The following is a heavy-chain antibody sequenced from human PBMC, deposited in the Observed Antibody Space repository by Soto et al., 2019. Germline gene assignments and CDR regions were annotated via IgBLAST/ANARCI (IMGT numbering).Heavy chain of an antibody. Sequence: EVQLVESGGGLVQPGGSLRLSCAVSGFTVSSHYMSWVRQAPGKGLEWVSVIYSGGSTYYADSVKGRFTISRDNSKNTLYLQMNSLRAEDSAVYYCAQHDWFDPWGQGTLVTVYS. CDR3: AQHDWFDP. V-gene: IGHV3-66*04. CDR2: IYSGGST. CDR1: GFTVSSHY. J-gene: IGHJ5*02.